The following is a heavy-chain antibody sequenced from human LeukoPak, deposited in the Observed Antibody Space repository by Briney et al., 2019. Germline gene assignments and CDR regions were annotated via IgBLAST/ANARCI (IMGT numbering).Heavy chain of an antibody. Sequence: GSLRLSCAASGFTFSSYSMNWVRQAPGKGLEWVSSISSSSSYIYYADSVKGRFTISRDNAKNPLYLQMNSLRAEDTAVYYCARDDVVVPAAMGYWGQGTLVTVSS. J-gene: IGHJ4*02. D-gene: IGHD2-2*01. CDR2: ISSSSSYI. V-gene: IGHV3-21*01. CDR3: ARDDVVVPAAMGY. CDR1: GFTFSSYS.